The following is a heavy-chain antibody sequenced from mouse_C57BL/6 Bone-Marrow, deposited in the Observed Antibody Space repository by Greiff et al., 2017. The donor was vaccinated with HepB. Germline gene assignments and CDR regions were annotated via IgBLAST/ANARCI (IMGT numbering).Heavy chain of an antibody. V-gene: IGHV14-3*01. D-gene: IGHD1-1*01. J-gene: IGHJ1*03. CDR3: ARPYYGSSSLYWYFDV. CDR2: IDPANGNT. CDR1: GFNIKNTY. Sequence: VQLQQSVAELVRPGASVKLSCTASGFNIKNTYMHWVKQRPEQGLEWIGRIDPANGNTKYAPKFQGKATITADTSSNTAYLQLSSLTSEDTAIYYCARPYYGSSSLYWYFDVWGTGTTVTVSS.